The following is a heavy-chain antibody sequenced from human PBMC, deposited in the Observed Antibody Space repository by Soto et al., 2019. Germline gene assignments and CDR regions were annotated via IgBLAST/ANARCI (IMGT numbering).Heavy chain of an antibody. Sequence: EVQLLESGGGVVQPGGSLRISCAASGFTFSSHAMSWVRQAPGKGLEWVSAISGSGSTTKYTNSVKGRFTISRDNSKNMLYLQMNSLRVDDTAVDYCAKDVHYDILTGIEYCQQWGQGTLVIVPS. D-gene: IGHD3-9*01. CDR1: GFTFSSHA. CDR3: AKDVHYDILTGIEYCQQ. V-gene: IGHV3-23*01. J-gene: IGHJ1*01. CDR2: ISGSGSTT.